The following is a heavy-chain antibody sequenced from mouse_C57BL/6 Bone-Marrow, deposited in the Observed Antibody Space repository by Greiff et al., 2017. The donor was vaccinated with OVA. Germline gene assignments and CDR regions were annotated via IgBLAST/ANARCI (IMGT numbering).Heavy chain of an antibody. D-gene: IGHD1-1*01. V-gene: IGHV1-72*01. CDR3: ARELSITTVVATSDWYFDV. CDR2: IDPNSGGT. Sequence: QVQLQQPGAELVKPGASVKLSCKASGYTFTSYWMHWVKQRPGRGLEWIGRIDPNSGGTKYNEKFKSKATLTVDKPSSTAYMQLSSLTSKDSAVYYCARELSITTVVATSDWYFDVWGTGTTVTVSS. J-gene: IGHJ1*03. CDR1: GYTFTSYW.